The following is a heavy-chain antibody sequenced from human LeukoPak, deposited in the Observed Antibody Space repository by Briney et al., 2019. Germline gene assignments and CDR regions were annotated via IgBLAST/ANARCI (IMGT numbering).Heavy chain of an antibody. J-gene: IGHJ4*02. CDR3: ARGEMATFDY. CDR2: IIPIFGTA. V-gene: IGHV1-69*13. D-gene: IGHD5-24*01. CDR1: GYTFTSYG. Sequence: SVKVSCKASGYTFTSYGISWVRQAPGQGLEWMGGIIPIFGTANYAQKFQGRVTITADESTSTAYMELSSLRSEDTAVYYCARGEMATFDYWGQGTLVTVSS.